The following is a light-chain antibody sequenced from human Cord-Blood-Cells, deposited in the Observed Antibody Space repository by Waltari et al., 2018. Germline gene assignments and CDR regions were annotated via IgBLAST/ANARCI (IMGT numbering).Light chain of an antibody. CDR1: SSDVGGYNY. CDR2: DGS. Sequence: QSALTQPASVSGSPGQSITISCTGTSSDVGGYNYVSWYQQPPGKAPKLMIYDGSKRPSGVSNRFSGSKSGNTASLTISGLQAEDEADYYCSSYTSSSTLVFGGGTKLTVL. J-gene: IGLJ3*02. CDR3: SSYTSSSTLV. V-gene: IGLV2-14*01.